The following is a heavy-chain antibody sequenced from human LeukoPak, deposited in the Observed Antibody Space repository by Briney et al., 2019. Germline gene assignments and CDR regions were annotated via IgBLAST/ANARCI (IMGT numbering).Heavy chain of an antibody. CDR3: ARDQSPNYGDSPFDY. Sequence: PGGSLRLSCAASGFTFSSYAMHWVRQAPGKGLEWVAVISYDGSNKYYADSVKGRFTISRDNSKNTLYLQMNSLRAEDTAVYYCARDQSPNYGDSPFDYWGQGTLVTVSS. CDR2: ISYDGSNK. CDR1: GFTFSSYA. J-gene: IGHJ4*02. V-gene: IGHV3-30-3*01. D-gene: IGHD4-17*01.